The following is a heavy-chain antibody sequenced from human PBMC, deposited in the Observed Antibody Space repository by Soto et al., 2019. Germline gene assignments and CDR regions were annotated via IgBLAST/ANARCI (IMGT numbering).Heavy chain of an antibody. CDR2: IYWDDDK. Sequence: SGPTLVNPTQTLTLTCTFSGFSLSTSGVGVGWIRQPPGKALEWLALIYWDDDKRYSPSLKSRLTITKDTSKNQVVLTMTNMDPVDTATYYCAHNLDTPGYYVGWFDPWGQGTLVTVSS. CDR3: AHNLDTPGYYVGWFDP. J-gene: IGHJ5*02. CDR1: GFSLSTSGVG. D-gene: IGHD1-26*01. V-gene: IGHV2-5*02.